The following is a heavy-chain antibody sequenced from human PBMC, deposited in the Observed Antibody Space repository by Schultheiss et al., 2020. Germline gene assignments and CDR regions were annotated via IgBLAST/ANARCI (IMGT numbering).Heavy chain of an antibody. CDR2: ISTTGRHI. CDR1: GFTFSSYS. Sequence: GGSLRLSCAASGFTFSSYSMNWVRQAPGKGLEWVSSISTTGRHIYYADSVKGRFTISRDNAKNSLSLQLNTLRAEDTAVYYCARDYYDSTGSHGYFYLGMDVWGQGTTVTVSS. CDR3: ARDYYDSTGSHGYFYLGMDV. J-gene: IGHJ6*02. V-gene: IGHV3-21*01. D-gene: IGHD3-22*01.